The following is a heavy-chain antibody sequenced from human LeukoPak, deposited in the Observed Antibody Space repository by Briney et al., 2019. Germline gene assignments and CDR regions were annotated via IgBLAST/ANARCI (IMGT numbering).Heavy chain of an antibody. Sequence: GASVKVSCKASGYTFTGYYMHWVRQAPGQGLEWMGWINPNTGATNYAQKFQGRVTMTRDTPISTAYMELSSLRSDDTAVYYCARDLSSNWCVFDPWGQGTLVTVSP. CDR1: GYTFTGYY. CDR2: INPNTGAT. J-gene: IGHJ5*02. D-gene: IGHD6-13*01. CDR3: ARDLSSNWCVFDP. V-gene: IGHV1-2*02.